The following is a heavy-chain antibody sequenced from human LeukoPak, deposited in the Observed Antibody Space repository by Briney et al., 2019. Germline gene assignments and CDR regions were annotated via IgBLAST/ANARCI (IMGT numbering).Heavy chain of an antibody. V-gene: IGHV1-18*01. D-gene: IGHD3-22*01. CDR1: GGTFSSYA. CDR3: ARDASRSDYYDSSGYDY. J-gene: IGHJ4*02. Sequence: ASVKVSCKASGGTFSSYAISWVRQAPGQGLEWMGWISAYNGNTNYAQKLQGRVTMTTDTSTSTAYMELRSLRSDDTAVYYCARDASRSDYYDSSGYDYWGQGTLVTVSS. CDR2: ISAYNGNT.